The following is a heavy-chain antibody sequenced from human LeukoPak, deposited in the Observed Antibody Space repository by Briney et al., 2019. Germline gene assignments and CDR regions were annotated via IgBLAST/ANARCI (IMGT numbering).Heavy chain of an antibody. CDR3: ARDQDDYGGNSPLGY. Sequence: PGGSLRLSCAASGFTFTSYWMHWVRQAPGKGLVWVSRISTDGSTTAYADSVKGRFTISRDSTKNTLYLQMNSLRAEDTAVYYCARDQDDYGGNSPLGYWGQGTLVTVSS. D-gene: IGHD4-23*01. J-gene: IGHJ4*02. CDR2: ISTDGSTT. CDR1: GFTFTSYW. V-gene: IGHV3-74*01.